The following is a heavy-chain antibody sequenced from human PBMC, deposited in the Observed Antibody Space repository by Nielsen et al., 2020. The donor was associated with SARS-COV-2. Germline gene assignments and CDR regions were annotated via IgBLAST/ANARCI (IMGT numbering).Heavy chain of an antibody. V-gene: IGHV4-59*13. D-gene: IGHD2-2*01. J-gene: IGHJ4*02. CDR2: IYYSGST. Sequence: SETLSLTCTVSGGSISSYYWSWIRQPPGKGLEWIGYIYYSGSTNYNPSLKSRVTISVDTSKNQFSLKLSSVTAADTAVYYCTRDTAETDSFYRKFDYWGQGTLVTVSS. CDR3: TRDTAETDSFYRKFDY. CDR1: GGSISSYY.